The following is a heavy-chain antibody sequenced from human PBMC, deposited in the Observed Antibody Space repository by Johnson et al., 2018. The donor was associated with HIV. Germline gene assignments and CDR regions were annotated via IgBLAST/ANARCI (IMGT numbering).Heavy chain of an antibody. Sequence: QVQLVESGGGVVQPGRSLRLSCAASGFTFSSYAMHWVRQAPGKGLEWMAVISYAGSNQYYADSVKGRFPISRDNSKNTLYLHMNSLKPEDTAVYYCAREVVAAEGAGAVEIGGQGTMVTVSS. CDR3: AREVVAAEGAGAVEI. CDR1: GFTFSSYA. D-gene: IGHD2-15*01. CDR2: ISYAGSNQ. J-gene: IGHJ3*02. V-gene: IGHV3-30*04.